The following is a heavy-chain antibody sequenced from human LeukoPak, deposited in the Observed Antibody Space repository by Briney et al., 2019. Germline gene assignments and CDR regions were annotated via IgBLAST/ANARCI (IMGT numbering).Heavy chain of an antibody. J-gene: IGHJ4*02. Sequence: GGSLRLSCAASGFTFSSYAMHWVRQAPGKGLEWVAVISYDGSNKYYADSVKGRFTISRDNSKNTLYLQMNSLRAEDTAVYYCARDPGGESSGPFFDFWGRGTLVTVSS. CDR3: ARDPGGESSGPFFDF. CDR2: ISYDGSNK. CDR1: GFTFSSYA. V-gene: IGHV3-30-3*01. D-gene: IGHD3-22*01.